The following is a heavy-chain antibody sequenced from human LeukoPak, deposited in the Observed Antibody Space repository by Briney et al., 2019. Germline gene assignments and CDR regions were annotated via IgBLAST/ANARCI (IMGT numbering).Heavy chain of an antibody. CDR1: GDSVFSNSAA. D-gene: IGHD2-15*01. Sequence: SQTLSLTCAISGDSVFSNSAAWNWIRRSPSRGLEWLGRTYYRSKWYNDHAVSVKSRVTINPDTSKNQFSLQLNSVTPEDTAVYYCAREVAGTYAFDIWGQGTMVTVSS. V-gene: IGHV6-1*01. CDR3: AREVAGTYAFDI. J-gene: IGHJ3*02. CDR2: TYYRSKWYN.